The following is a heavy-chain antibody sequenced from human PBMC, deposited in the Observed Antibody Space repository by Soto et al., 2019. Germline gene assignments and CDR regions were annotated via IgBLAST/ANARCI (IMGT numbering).Heavy chain of an antibody. CDR2: FDPEDGET. V-gene: IGHV1-24*01. CDR1: GYTLTELS. Sequence: GASVKVSCKVSGYTLTELSMQWVRQAPGKGLEWMGGFDPEDGETIYAQKFQGRVTMTEDTSTDTAYMELSSLRSEDTAVYYCATGGDTAMDLPADYWGQGTLVTVSS. CDR3: ATGGDTAMDLPADY. D-gene: IGHD5-18*01. J-gene: IGHJ4*02.